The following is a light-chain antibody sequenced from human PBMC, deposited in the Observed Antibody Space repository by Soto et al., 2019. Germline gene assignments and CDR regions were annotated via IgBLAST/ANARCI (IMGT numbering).Light chain of an antibody. V-gene: IGLV4-69*01. Sequence: QAVLTQSPSASASLGASVKLTCTLSSGHNNYAIAWHQQQPERGPRYLMNLNSDGSHSKGDGIPDRFSGSSSGAERYLTISSLQSEDEADYYCQTWGTGILVFGGGTKLTVL. J-gene: IGLJ2*01. CDR2: LNSDGSH. CDR1: SGHNNYA. CDR3: QTWGTGILV.